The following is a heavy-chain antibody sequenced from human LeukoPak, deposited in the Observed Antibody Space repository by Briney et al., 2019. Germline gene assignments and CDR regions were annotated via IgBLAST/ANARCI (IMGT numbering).Heavy chain of an antibody. J-gene: IGHJ4*02. D-gene: IGHD5-24*01. CDR3: ARAEMATTRGRIDY. CDR2: INPNGGGT. V-gene: IGHV1-2*02. CDR1: GYTFTGYY. Sequence: ASVKVSCKASGYTFTGYYMHWVRQAPGQGLEWMGWINPNGGGTNYAQKFQGRVTMTRDTSTSTVYMELSSLRPEDTAVYYCARAEMATTRGRIDYWGQGTLVTVSS.